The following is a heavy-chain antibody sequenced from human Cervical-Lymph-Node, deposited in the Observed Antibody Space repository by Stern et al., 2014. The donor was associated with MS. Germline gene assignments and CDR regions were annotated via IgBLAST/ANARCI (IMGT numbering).Heavy chain of an antibody. J-gene: IGHJ4*02. CDR2: ISVYNGNT. Sequence: VQLVESGAEVKKPGASVKVSCKASGYTFTRYDIAWVRQAPGQGLEWMGWISVYNGNTKYAQKLQGRVTMTRDTSTNTAYMELRSLISDDTAVYYCARWAYNSDFDYWGQGTLVTVSS. CDR1: GYTFTRYD. D-gene: IGHD1-14*01. CDR3: ARWAYNSDFDY. V-gene: IGHV1-18*01.